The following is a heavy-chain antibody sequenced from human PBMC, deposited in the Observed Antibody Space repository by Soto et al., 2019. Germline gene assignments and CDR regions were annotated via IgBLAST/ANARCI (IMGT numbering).Heavy chain of an antibody. CDR1: GYTFTSYG. CDR3: VRETHRVWVGATGY. CDR2: ISAYNGNT. J-gene: IGHJ4*02. D-gene: IGHD1-26*01. Sequence: QVQLVQSGAEVKKPGASVKVSCKASGYTFTSYGISWVRQAPGQGLEWMGWISAYNGNTNYAQKLQGRVTMTTDTSASTAYMELRSVRSDDTAVYYCVRETHRVWVGATGYWGQGTLVTVSS. V-gene: IGHV1-18*01.